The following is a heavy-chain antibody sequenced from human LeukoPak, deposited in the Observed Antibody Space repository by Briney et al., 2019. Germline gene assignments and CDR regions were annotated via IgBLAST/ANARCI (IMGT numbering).Heavy chain of an antibody. Sequence: GGSLRLSCAASGFAFTTHTMNWVRQAPGKGLEWVSSTSRSSDTIHYADSVKGRFTVSRDNANNSVYLQMNTLRAEDTAVYYCARQRGSGCLDYWGQGTLVAVSS. CDR2: TSRSSDTI. V-gene: IGHV3-21*01. J-gene: IGHJ4*02. D-gene: IGHD6-19*01. CDR1: GFAFTTHT. CDR3: ARQRGSGCLDY.